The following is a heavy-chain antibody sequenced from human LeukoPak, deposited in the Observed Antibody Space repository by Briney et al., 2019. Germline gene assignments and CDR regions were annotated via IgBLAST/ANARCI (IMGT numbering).Heavy chain of an antibody. CDR1: GGSFSGYY. D-gene: IGHD6-13*01. CDR3: ARGLTGYSSSSYDY. CDR2: INLSGST. Sequence: SETLSLTCAVYGGSFSGYYWSWIRQPPGKGLEWIGEINLSGSTNYNPSLKSRVTISVDTSKNQFSLKLSSVTAADTAVYYCARGLTGYSSSSYDYWGQGTLVTLSS. J-gene: IGHJ4*02. V-gene: IGHV4-34*01.